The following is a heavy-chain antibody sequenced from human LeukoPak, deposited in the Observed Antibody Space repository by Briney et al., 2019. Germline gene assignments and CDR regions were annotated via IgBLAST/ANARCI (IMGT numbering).Heavy chain of an antibody. V-gene: IGHV4-34*01. CDR3: ARLLRRPSFDY. CDR2: INHSGST. J-gene: IGHJ4*02. Sequence: PSETLSLTCAVYGGSFSGYYWTWIRQPPGKGLEWIGEINHSGSTGYNPSLKSRVTISVDTSKSQFSLKLTSVSAADTAVYYCARLLRRPSFDYWGQGALVTVSS. D-gene: IGHD2-15*01. CDR1: GGSFSGYY.